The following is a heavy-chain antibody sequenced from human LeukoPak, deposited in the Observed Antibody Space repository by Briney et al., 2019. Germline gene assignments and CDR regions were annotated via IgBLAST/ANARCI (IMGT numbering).Heavy chain of an antibody. D-gene: IGHD6-13*01. CDR2: IRYDGSNK. Sequence: PGGSLRLSCAASGFTFSSYGMHWVRQAPGKGLEWVAFIRYDGSNKYYADSVKGRFTISRDNSKNTLYLQMNSLRAEDTAVYYCARDHPIAAAGVVDYWGQEPWSPSPQ. CDR3: ARDHPIAAAGVVDY. J-gene: IGHJ4*01. V-gene: IGHV3-30*02. CDR1: GFTFSSYG.